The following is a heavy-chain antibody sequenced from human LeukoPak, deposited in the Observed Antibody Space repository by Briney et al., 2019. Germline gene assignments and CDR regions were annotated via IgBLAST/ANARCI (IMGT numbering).Heavy chain of an antibody. CDR3: VRGQLWSYYHDY. CDR1: GFTFSSYW. CDR2: IKGDERST. V-gene: IGHV3-74*01. Sequence: GGSLRLSCAASGFTFSSYWLHWVRQAPGKGLVWVSRIKGDERSTNYADSVKGRFTISRDNAKNTVYLEMNSLRAEDTAVYYCVRGQLWSYYHDYWGQGALVTVSS. J-gene: IGHJ4*02. D-gene: IGHD5-18*01.